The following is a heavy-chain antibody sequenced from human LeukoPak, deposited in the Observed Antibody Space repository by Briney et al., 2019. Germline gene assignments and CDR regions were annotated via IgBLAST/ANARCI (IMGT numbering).Heavy chain of an antibody. D-gene: IGHD2-2*01. CDR2: INPNGGST. V-gene: IGHV1-46*01. CDR3: ARVERGYQATDY. Sequence: ASVKVPCKASGYIFTSNYMHWVRQAPGQGLEWMGIINPNGGSTTSAQRFQGRVTMTRDTSTSTIYMELSSLRSDDTAVYYCARVERGYQATDYWGQGTLVTVSS. J-gene: IGHJ4*02. CDR1: GYIFTSNY.